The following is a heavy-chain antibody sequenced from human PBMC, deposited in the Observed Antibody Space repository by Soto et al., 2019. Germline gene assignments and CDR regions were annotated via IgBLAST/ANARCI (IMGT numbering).Heavy chain of an antibody. CDR3: AGDPHFWSGYSGGYGMDV. V-gene: IGHV1-2*04. CDR2: INTNSGGT. Sequence: QVQLVQSGAEVKKPGASVKVSCKASGYTFTGYYMHWVRQAPGQGLEWMGWINTNSGGTNYAQKFQGWVTMTRDTSISTAYLERRRLRSADTDVYYCAGDPHFWSGYSGGYGMDVWGQGTTVTVSS. J-gene: IGHJ6*02. D-gene: IGHD3-3*01. CDR1: GYTFTGYY.